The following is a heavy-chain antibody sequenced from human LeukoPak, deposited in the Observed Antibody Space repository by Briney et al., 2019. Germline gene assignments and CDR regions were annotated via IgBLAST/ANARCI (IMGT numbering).Heavy chain of an antibody. D-gene: IGHD6-13*01. Sequence: PGGSLRLSCAASGFTFSSYAMSWVRQAPGKGLEWVSSISGSGGSTCYADSVKGRFTISRDNSKNTLFLQMNSLRAEDTAVYYCAKVPSSSWYKGIDYWGQGALVTVSS. V-gene: IGHV3-23*01. CDR1: GFTFSSYA. CDR2: ISGSGGST. J-gene: IGHJ4*02. CDR3: AKVPSSSWYKGIDY.